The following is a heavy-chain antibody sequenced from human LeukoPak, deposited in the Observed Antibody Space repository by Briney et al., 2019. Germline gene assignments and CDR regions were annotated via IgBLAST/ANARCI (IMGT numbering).Heavy chain of an antibody. V-gene: IGHV1-46*01. J-gene: IGHJ5*02. CDR3: ARARGNWNDRNWFDP. D-gene: IGHD1-20*01. CDR1: GYTFTNYV. CDR2: INPSGGTT. Sequence: ASVKVSFKASGYTFTNYVMNWVRQAPGQGLEWMGIINPSGGTTSYAQKFQGRVTMTRDTSTTTVYMELSSLRSEDTAMYYCARARGNWNDRNWFDPWGQGTLVTVSS.